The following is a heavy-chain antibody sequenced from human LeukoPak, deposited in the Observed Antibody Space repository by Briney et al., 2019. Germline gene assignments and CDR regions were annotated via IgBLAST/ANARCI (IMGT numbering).Heavy chain of an antibody. D-gene: IGHD3-22*01. Sequence: RGSLRLSCAASGFTVSTNYMSWVRHAPGKGLEWVSAIYSGGSTYYADSVKGRFTISRDNSKNTLYLQMNSLRAEDTAVYYCARGQYYYDSSGPVWGYFDYWGQGTLVTVSS. CDR3: ARGQYYYDSSGPVWGYFDY. CDR2: IYSGGST. V-gene: IGHV3-53*01. CDR1: GFTVSTNY. J-gene: IGHJ4*02.